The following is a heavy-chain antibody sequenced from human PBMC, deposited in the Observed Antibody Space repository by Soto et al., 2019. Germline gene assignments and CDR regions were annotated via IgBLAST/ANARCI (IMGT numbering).Heavy chain of an antibody. V-gene: IGHV4-4*02. CDR1: GTSISSTYL. J-gene: IGHJ4*02. CDR3: ATVPPRIVVVLAEFPT. Sequence: SETLSLTCRVSGTSISSTYLWTWVRQSPGKGLEWIGEIYHNGITKYNPSLKSRVSLSVGKSNNQFSLKLTSVTAADTAVYYCATVPPRIVVVLAEFPTWGQGTLVTVSS. CDR2: IYHNGIT. D-gene: IGHD2-21*01.